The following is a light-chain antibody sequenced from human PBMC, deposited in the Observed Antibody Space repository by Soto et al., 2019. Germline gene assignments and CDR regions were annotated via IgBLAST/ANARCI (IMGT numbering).Light chain of an antibody. CDR2: AAY. Sequence: DIQMTQSPSSLSASLGDRVTITCRASQGISYYLAWYQQKPGKVPKLLIYAAYTLQSVVPSRFSGTGSGTDSTLTISSLQPAYGAPYYYQKYNSAAITFGGGTKVEIK. CDR1: QGISYY. V-gene: IGKV1-27*01. CDR3: QKYNSAAIT. J-gene: IGKJ4*01.